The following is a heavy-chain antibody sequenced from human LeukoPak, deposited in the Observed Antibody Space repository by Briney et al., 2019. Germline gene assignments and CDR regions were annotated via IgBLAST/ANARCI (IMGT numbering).Heavy chain of an antibody. CDR3: ARDSTPRITMIVVVMGAFDI. CDR1: GGTFSSYA. J-gene: IGHJ3*02. CDR2: IIPIFGTA. D-gene: IGHD3-22*01. V-gene: IGHV1-69*13. Sequence: ASVKVSFKASGGTFSSYAISWVRQAPGQGLEWMGGIIPIFGTANYAQKFQGRVTITADESTSTAYMELSSLRSEDTAVYYCARDSTPRITMIVVVMGAFDIWGQGTMVTVSS.